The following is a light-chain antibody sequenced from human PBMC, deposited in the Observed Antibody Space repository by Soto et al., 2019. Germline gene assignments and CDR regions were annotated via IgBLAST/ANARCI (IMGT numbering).Light chain of an antibody. V-gene: IGLV2-14*01. Sequence: QSSLTQPASVSGSPGQSITISCTGTSSDVGGYPYVPWYQQHPGKVPTLIIYEFTNRPSGVTSRFSGARSENTASLTCSDLRADDEADYCCRSYSATSHLGFGSGSKVTGL. CDR2: EFT. CDR3: RSYSATSHLG. J-gene: IGLJ1*01. CDR1: SSDVGGYPY.